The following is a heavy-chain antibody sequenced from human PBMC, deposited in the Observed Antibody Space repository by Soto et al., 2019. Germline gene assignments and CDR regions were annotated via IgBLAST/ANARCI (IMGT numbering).Heavy chain of an antibody. CDR2: IYYSGST. CDR3: ARVLRYFDWSIDH. Sequence: PSETLSLTCTVSGGSISSGDYYWSWIRQPPGKGLEWIGYIYYSGSTYYNPSLKSRVTISVDTSKNQFSLKLSSVTATDTAVYYCARVLRYFDWSIDHWGQGTLVTVSS. J-gene: IGHJ4*02. V-gene: IGHV4-30-4*01. D-gene: IGHD3-9*01. CDR1: GGSISSGDYY.